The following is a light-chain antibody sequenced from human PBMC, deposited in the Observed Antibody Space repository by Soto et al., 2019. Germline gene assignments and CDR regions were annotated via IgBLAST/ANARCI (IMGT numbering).Light chain of an antibody. CDR3: GADQGSGSDSV. Sequence: QSVLTQPPSASASLGDSVTLTCTLSSGYSNYKVDWYQQRPGKGPRFVMRVGADGVVGSKGDGIPDRFSVLGSGLNRYLTIKNIQEEDESDDHCGADQGSGSDSVFGGGTKLTVL. CDR1: SGYSNYK. J-gene: IGLJ2*01. V-gene: IGLV9-49*01. CDR2: VGADGVVG.